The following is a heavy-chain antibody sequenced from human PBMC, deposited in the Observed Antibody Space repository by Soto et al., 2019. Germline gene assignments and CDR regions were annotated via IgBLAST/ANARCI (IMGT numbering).Heavy chain of an antibody. Sequence: GGSLRLSCAASGFTFSSYWMSWVRQAPGKGLEWVANIKQDGSEKYYVDSVKGRFTISRDNAKNSLYLQMNSLRAEDTAVYYCARARADYYDSSGYPLGYWGQGTLLTVSS. J-gene: IGHJ4*02. CDR1: GFTFSSYW. CDR2: IKQDGSEK. CDR3: ARARADYYDSSGYPLGY. D-gene: IGHD3-22*01. V-gene: IGHV3-7*04.